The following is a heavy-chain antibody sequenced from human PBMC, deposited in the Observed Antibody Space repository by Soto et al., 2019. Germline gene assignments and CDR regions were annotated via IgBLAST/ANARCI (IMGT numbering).Heavy chain of an antibody. CDR3: ARVQWELPRYAFDI. D-gene: IGHD1-26*01. CDR2: TYYRSKWYN. Sequence: KQSQTLSLTCAISGDSVSSNSAAWNWIRQSPSRGLEWLGRTYYRSKWYNDYAVSVKSRITINQDTSKNQFSLQLNSVTPEDAAVYYCARVQWELPRYAFDIWGQGTMVTVSS. V-gene: IGHV6-1*01. J-gene: IGHJ3*02. CDR1: GDSVSSNSAA.